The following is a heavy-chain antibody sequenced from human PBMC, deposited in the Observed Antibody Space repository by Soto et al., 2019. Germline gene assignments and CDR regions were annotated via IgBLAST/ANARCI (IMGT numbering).Heavy chain of an antibody. V-gene: IGHV3-23*01. CDR2: ISGSGGST. D-gene: IGHD1-26*01. CDR3: ASNPLPAGGDY. J-gene: IGHJ4*02. CDR1: GFTFSSYA. Sequence: EVQLLESGGGLVQPGGSLRLSCAASGFTFSSYAMSWVRQAPGKGLEWVSAISGSGGSTYYADSVKGRFTISRDNSKNTLALQMNILRAEDTAVYYCASNPLPAGGDYWGQGTLVTVSS.